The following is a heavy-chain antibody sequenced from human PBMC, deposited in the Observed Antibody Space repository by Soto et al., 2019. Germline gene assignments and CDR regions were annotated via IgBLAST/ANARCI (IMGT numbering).Heavy chain of an antibody. CDR2: ISAYNGDT. Sequence: GASVKVSCKASGYAFTTYGISWVRQAPGQGLEWMGWISAYNGDTNYAQKFQGRVTMTTDTSTSTAYMELRSLRSDDTAVYYCARDLIAVRPGWFDPWGQGTLVTVSS. D-gene: IGHD6-6*01. CDR3: ARDLIAVRPGWFDP. J-gene: IGHJ5*02. V-gene: IGHV1-18*01. CDR1: GYAFTTYG.